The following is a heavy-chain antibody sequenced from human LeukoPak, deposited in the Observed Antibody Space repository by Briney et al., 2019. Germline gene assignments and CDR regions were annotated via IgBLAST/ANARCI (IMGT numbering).Heavy chain of an antibody. CDR1: GFTFSSYS. V-gene: IGHV3-15*01. CDR2: SKSAAGGGTT. J-gene: IGHJ4*02. Sequence: GGSLRLSCAASGFTFSSYSMSWVRQAPGKGLEWVGRSKSAAGGGTTDIAAPGQGRFTISREGSKNTLSLQMNSLEVEDSAVYYCAAGGEGTYSSDYWGQGTLVTVSS. D-gene: IGHD1-26*01. CDR3: AAGGEGTYSSDY.